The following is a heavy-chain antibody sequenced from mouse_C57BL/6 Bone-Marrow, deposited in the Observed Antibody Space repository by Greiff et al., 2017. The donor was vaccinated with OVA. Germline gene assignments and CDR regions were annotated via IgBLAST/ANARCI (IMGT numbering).Heavy chain of an antibody. D-gene: IGHD1-1*01. CDR2: IYPRSGNT. CDR3: ARLYYGSSSHV. CDR1: GYTFTSYG. Sequence: QVQLKQSGAELARPGASVKLSCKASGYTFTSYGISWVKQRTGQGLEWIGEIYPRSGNTYYNEKFKGKATLTADKSSSTAYMQLSSLTSEDSAVYFCARLYYGSSSHVWGTGTTVTVSS. V-gene: IGHV1-81*01. J-gene: IGHJ1*03.